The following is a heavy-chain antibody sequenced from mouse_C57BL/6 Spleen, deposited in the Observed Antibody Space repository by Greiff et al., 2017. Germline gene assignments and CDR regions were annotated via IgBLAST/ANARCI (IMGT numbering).Heavy chain of an antibody. CDR1: GYTFTNYW. V-gene: IGHV1-63*01. CDR2: IYTGGGYT. J-gene: IGHJ1*03. Sequence: VQLQESGAELVRPGTSVKMSCKASGYTFTNYWIGWAKQRPGHGLEWIGDIYTGGGYTNYNEKFKGKATLTADKSSSTAYMQFSSLTSEDSAIYYCARRPSSALFDVWGTGTTVTVSS. CDR3: ARRPSSALFDV.